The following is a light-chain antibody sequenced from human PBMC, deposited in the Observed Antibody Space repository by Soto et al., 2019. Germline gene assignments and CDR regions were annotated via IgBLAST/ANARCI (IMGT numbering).Light chain of an antibody. CDR1: QNIDNW. CDR3: QQYNNWPRRSIT. V-gene: IGKV1-5*03. J-gene: IGKJ5*01. CDR2: KAS. Sequence: DVQMTQSPSTLSASVGDRVTITCRASQNIDNWLAWYQQKPRKAPKLLIYKASSLESGVPARFSGSGSGTEFTLTISSLQSEDFAVYYCQQYNNWPRRSITFGQGTRLEIK.